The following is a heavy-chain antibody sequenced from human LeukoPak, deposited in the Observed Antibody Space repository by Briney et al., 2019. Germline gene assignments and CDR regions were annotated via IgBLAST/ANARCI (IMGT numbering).Heavy chain of an antibody. CDR3: ATAAAGWDSLDS. CDR2: IYPGDSDT. J-gene: IGHJ4*02. CDR1: GYSFTNYW. Sequence: GESLKTSCKASGYSFTNYWIDWVRQMPGKGLEWMGTIYPGDSDTRYSPSFQGQVTISADRSISTAYLQWSSLKASDTAMYYCATAAAGWDSLDSWGQGTLVTVSS. D-gene: IGHD6-13*01. V-gene: IGHV5-51*01.